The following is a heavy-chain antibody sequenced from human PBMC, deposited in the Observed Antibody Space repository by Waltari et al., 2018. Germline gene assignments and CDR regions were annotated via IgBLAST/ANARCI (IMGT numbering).Heavy chain of an antibody. CDR1: GFPFSSYT. V-gene: IGHV3-21*01. D-gene: IGHD3-22*01. J-gene: IGHJ3*02. CDR2: ITSDGTHT. Sequence: EVQLVESGGGLVRPGGSLRLSCAAPGFPFSSYTMNWVRQAPGKGPEWISFITSDGTHTTYADSVRGRFTISRDNAKNSLFLQINSLRADDTAVYYCARDRRPTLILGSGAFDIWGQGIKVNVSS. CDR3: ARDRRPTLILGSGAFDI.